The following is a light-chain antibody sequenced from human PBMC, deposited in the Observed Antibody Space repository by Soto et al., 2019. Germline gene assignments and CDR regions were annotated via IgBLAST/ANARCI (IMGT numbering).Light chain of an antibody. CDR1: QSVSSY. J-gene: IGKJ4*01. Sequence: EIVLTQSPATLSLSPGERATLSCRASQSVSSYLAWYQQKPGHAPRLLIYDASNSATAIPARFTGSGSGTDVTLSISSLEPEDFAVYYCEQRSNWLTFGGGTKVEIK. CDR3: EQRSNWLT. CDR2: DAS. V-gene: IGKV3-11*01.